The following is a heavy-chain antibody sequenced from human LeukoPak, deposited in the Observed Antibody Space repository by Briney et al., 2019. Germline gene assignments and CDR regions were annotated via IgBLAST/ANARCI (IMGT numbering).Heavy chain of an antibody. CDR2: LYTSGST. V-gene: IGHV4-4*07. J-gene: IGHJ4*02. D-gene: IGHD6-13*01. CDR1: GGSISSYY. CDR3: ARGRGSSWYYFDY. Sequence: SETLSLTCTVSGGSISSYYWSWIRQPAGKGLEWIGRLYTSGSTNYNPSLKGRVTMSVDTSKSQFSLQLSSVTAADTAVYYCARGRGSSWYYFDYWSQGTLVTVPS.